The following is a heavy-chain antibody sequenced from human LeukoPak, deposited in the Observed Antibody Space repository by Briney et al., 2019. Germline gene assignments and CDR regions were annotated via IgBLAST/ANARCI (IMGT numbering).Heavy chain of an antibody. D-gene: IGHD2-21*02. Sequence: SETLSLTCTVSGGSISSGGYYWSWIRQPPGKGLEWIGEINHSGSTNYNPSLKSRVTISVDTSKNQFSLKLSSVTAADTAVYYCAGVEGIVVVTAISHWFDPWGQGTLVTVSS. CDR1: GGSISSGGYY. CDR3: AGVEGIVVVTAISHWFDP. J-gene: IGHJ5*02. CDR2: INHSGST. V-gene: IGHV4-39*07.